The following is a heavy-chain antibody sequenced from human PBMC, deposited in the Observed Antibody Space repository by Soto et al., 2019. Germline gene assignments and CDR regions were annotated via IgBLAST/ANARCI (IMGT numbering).Heavy chain of an antibody. CDR1: GGSINNYY. J-gene: IGHJ6*02. D-gene: IGHD2-2*01. V-gene: IGHV4-59*01. CDR3: ARGILPAALGDSYYYYGMDV. CDR2: IYYSGST. Sequence: SETLSLTCIVSGGSINNYYWSLIRQPPGKGLEWIGWIYYSGSTKYNPSLKSRVTISLDTSKNQFSLKLSSVTAADTAVYFCARGILPAALGDSYYYYGMDVWGQGTTVTVSS.